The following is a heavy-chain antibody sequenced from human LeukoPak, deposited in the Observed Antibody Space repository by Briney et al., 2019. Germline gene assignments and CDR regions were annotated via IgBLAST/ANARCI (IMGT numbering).Heavy chain of an antibody. CDR3: AKGRGDIVGTIDQ. Sequence: GRSLRLSCAASRFTFSNYGMHWVRQAPGKGLEWVAIIWYDGSNEYYADSVKGRFTISRDNPKNTLYLQLNSLRAEDTAVYYCAKGRGDIVGTIDQWGQGTLVTVSS. J-gene: IGHJ4*02. CDR2: IWYDGSNE. D-gene: IGHD5-12*01. V-gene: IGHV3-33*06. CDR1: RFTFSNYG.